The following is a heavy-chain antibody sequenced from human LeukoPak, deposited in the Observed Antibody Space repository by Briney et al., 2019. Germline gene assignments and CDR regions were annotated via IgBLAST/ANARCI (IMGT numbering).Heavy chain of an antibody. J-gene: IGHJ3*02. Sequence: GGSLRLSCAASGFTFSSYSMNWVRQAPGKGLEWVSSISSSSSYIYYADSVKGRFTISRDNAKNSLYLQMKSLRAEDTAVYYCARGTTADDAFDIWGQGTMVTVSS. V-gene: IGHV3-21*01. CDR2: ISSSSSYI. CDR3: ARGTTADDAFDI. D-gene: IGHD4-17*01. CDR1: GFTFSSYS.